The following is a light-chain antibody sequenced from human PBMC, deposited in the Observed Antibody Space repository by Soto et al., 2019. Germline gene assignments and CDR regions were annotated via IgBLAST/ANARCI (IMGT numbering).Light chain of an antibody. V-gene: IGKV1-39*01. CDR1: LNIGDS. CDR2: GAS. J-gene: IGKJ1*01. Sequence: DIQMTQSPSSLSSSVLDIFTISFVASLNIGDSVSWFQQKAGKPPTQLIYGASALQSGVPVRFSGSASGTDFTLTIRNMQREDFATYYCLQTYNLPRTFGQGTKVDI. CDR3: LQTYNLPRT.